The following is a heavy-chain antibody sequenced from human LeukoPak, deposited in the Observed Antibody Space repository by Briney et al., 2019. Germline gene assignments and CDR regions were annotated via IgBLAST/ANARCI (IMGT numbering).Heavy chain of an antibody. J-gene: IGHJ6*03. CDR3: ARDPYSGSYGAYYYYYMGV. V-gene: IGHV3-7*01. CDR1: GFTFSAYW. Sequence: GESLRLSCAASGFTFSAYWMTWVRQAPGKGLAWVANIIEGGDVKYYVDSVKGRFTISRDNTKNSLYLQMTSLRADDTAVYYCARDPYSGSYGAYYYYYMGVWGKGTTVTISS. CDR2: IIEGGDVK. D-gene: IGHD1-26*01.